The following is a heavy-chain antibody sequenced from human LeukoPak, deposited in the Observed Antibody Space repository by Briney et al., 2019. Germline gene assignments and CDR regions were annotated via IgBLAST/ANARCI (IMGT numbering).Heavy chain of an antibody. CDR3: ARDDIAAASGY. Sequence: PSETLCLTCTVSGGSLTSSDYYWGWIRQPPERGLESIGSLSYSGNTYYSPSLKSRVTISVDTSKNQFSLKLSSVTAADTAVYYCARDDIAAASGYWGQGTLVTVSS. CDR2: LSYSGNT. CDR1: GGSLTSSDYY. V-gene: IGHV4-39*07. J-gene: IGHJ4*02. D-gene: IGHD6-13*01.